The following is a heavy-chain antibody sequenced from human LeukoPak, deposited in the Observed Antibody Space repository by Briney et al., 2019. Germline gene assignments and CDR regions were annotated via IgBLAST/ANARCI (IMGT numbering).Heavy chain of an antibody. V-gene: IGHV3-23*01. Sequence: GGSLRLSCAASGFSLSAYGVHWVRQAPGKGLEWVSAISGSGGSTYYADSVKGRFTISRDNSKNTLYLQMNSLRAEDTAVYYCAKDSYDFWSCYDDAFDIWGQGTMVTGSS. CDR1: GFSLSAYG. J-gene: IGHJ3*02. CDR2: ISGSGGST. D-gene: IGHD3-3*01. CDR3: AKDSYDFWSCYDDAFDI.